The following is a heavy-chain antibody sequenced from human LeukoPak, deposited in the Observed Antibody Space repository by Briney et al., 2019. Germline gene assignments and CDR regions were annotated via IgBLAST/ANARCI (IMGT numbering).Heavy chain of an antibody. CDR2: IKEDGSDN. Sequence: GGSLRLSCATSGLTFRTYWMSWVRQAPGKGLEWVANIKEDGSDNNYADSVKGRFTISRDNSKNTLYLQMNSLRAEDTAVYYCARGEIAVAGTIDYWGQGTLVTVSS. J-gene: IGHJ4*02. V-gene: IGHV3-7*01. CDR1: GLTFRTYW. D-gene: IGHD6-19*01. CDR3: ARGEIAVAGTIDY.